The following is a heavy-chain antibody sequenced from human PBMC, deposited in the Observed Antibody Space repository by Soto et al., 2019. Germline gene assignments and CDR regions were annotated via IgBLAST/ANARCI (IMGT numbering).Heavy chain of an antibody. CDR1: GYSFTSYW. CDR3: ARPYGSGSYYRRAPKYFDY. V-gene: IGHV5-51*01. J-gene: IGHJ4*02. CDR2: IYPGDSDT. Sequence: PGESLKISCKGSGYSFTSYWIGWVRQMPGKGLECMGIIYPGDSDTRYSPSFQGQVTISADKSISTAYLQWSSLKASDTAMYYCARPYGSGSYYRRAPKYFDYWGQGTLVTVSS. D-gene: IGHD3-10*01.